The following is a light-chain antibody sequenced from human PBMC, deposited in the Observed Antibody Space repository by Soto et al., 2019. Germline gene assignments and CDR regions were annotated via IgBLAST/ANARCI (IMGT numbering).Light chain of an antibody. V-gene: IGKV3-15*01. J-gene: IGKJ1*01. CDR1: QSVSSN. Sequence: EIVITQSPVTLSVSPGERATLSCRAGQSVSSNLAWYQQKPGQAPRLLIYGASTSATGTPARFAGSGSGTEFTLTISSLQFDDSAVYYCQQYNTWWTFGQGTKVDIK. CDR3: QQYNTWWT. CDR2: GAS.